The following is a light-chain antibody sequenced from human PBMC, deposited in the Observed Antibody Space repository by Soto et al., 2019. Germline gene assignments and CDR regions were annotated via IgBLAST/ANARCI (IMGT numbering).Light chain of an antibody. CDR3: RQYGSSPPYT. J-gene: IGKJ2*01. CDR1: QSVSNNY. Sequence: EVVLTQSPGTLSLSPGERATLSCRASQSVSNNYFAWYQQKPGQAPRLLVFDSSDRATGIPDRFSGSGSGTDFILTISRLEPEDLTVYYCRQYGSSPPYTFGQGTKLEIK. V-gene: IGKV3-20*01. CDR2: DSS.